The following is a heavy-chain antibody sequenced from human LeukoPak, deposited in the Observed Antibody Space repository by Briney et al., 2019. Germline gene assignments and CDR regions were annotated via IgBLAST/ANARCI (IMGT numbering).Heavy chain of an antibody. V-gene: IGHV4-38-2*01. D-gene: IGHD3-22*01. CDR2: ISHSGST. CDR1: GYSISSGYH. Sequence: SETLSLTFAVSGYSISSGYHWGWIRQPPGKGLEWIGSISHSGSTYYNPSLKSRVTISVDTSKNQFSLKLSSVTAADTAVYYCARHNLYDSNGDDRYYFDYWGQGTLVTVSS. CDR3: ARHNLYDSNGDDRYYFDY. J-gene: IGHJ4*02.